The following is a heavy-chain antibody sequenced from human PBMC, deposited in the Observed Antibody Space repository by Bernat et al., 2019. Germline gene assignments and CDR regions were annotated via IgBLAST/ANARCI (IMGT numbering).Heavy chain of an antibody. CDR3: ARGGRLTRRAAIDY. CDR1: GGSFSGYY. CDR2: INHSGST. V-gene: IGHV4-34*01. J-gene: IGHJ4*02. Sequence: QVQLQQWGAGLLKPSETLSLTCAVYGGSFSGYYWSWIRQPPGKGLEWIGEINHSGSTNYKPSPKSPVTISVDMSKNQFSLKLSSVTAAETAVYYCARGGRLTRRAAIDYWGQGTLVTVSS. D-gene: IGHD2-15*01.